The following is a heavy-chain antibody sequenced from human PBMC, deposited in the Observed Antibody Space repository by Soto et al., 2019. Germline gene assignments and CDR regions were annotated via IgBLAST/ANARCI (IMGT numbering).Heavy chain of an antibody. CDR3: ARHLGDYGDYYYYMDV. CDR1: GGSISSYY. J-gene: IGHJ6*03. D-gene: IGHD4-17*01. CDR2: IYYSGST. Sequence: PSETLSLTCTVSGGSISSYYWSWIRQPPGKGLEWIGYIYYSGSTNYNPSLKSRVTISVDTSKNQFSLKLSSVTAADTAVYYCARHLGDYGDYYYYMDVWGKGTTVTVSS. V-gene: IGHV4-59*08.